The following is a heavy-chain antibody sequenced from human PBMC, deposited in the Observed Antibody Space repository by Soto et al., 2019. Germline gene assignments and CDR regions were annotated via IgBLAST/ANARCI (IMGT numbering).Heavy chain of an antibody. Sequence: SVKVSCKASGYTFTDYAMHWVRQAPGQRLEWMGWINTGNGNTKFALKFQGRVTITRDTSATTAYMELTSLRSEDTAVYYCAKGSRMWTPDYWGQGTLVTVSS. CDR2: INTGNGNT. V-gene: IGHV1-3*04. CDR3: AKGSRMWTPDY. J-gene: IGHJ4*02. D-gene: IGHD2-21*01. CDR1: GYTFTDYA.